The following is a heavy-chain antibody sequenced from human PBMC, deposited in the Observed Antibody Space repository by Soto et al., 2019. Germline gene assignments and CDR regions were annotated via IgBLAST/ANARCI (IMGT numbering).Heavy chain of an antibody. J-gene: IGHJ4*02. CDR2: IYYSGST. CDR1: GGSISSGGYY. V-gene: IGHV4-31*03. Sequence: SETLSLTCTVSGGSISSGGYYWSWIRQHPGKGLEWIGYIYYSGSTYYNPSLKSRVTISVDTSKNQFSLKLSSVTAADTAVYYCASSGYSYGYSSEFLPIDYWGQGTLVTVSS. CDR3: ASSGYSYGYSSEFLPIDY. D-gene: IGHD5-18*01.